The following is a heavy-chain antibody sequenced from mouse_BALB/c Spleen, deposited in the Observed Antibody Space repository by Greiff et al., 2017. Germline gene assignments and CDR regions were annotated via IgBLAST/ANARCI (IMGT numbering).Heavy chain of an antibody. D-gene: IGHD1-2*01. CDR3: ARGGLRLYYFDH. CDR2: ISSGSSTI. V-gene: IGHV5-17*02. CDR1: GFTFSSFG. J-gene: IGHJ2*01. Sequence: EVQLVESGGGLVQPGGSRKLSCAASGFTFSSFGMHWVRQAPEKGLEWVAYISSGSSTIYYADTVKGRFTISRDNPKNTLFLQMTSLRSEDTAMYYCARGGLRLYYFDHWGQGTTLTVSS.